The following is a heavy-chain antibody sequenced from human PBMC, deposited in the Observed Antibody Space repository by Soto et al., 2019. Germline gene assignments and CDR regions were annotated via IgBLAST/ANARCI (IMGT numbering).Heavy chain of an antibody. J-gene: IGHJ5*02. Sequence: XSVKVSCTASGYPFNIYYIHWVRLAPGHGLEWMGWLNPNSGDTRYSQQFQGRVTMTRDTSMNTVYMDLTGLTSGDTAVYYCAREGEVTGTQAFGPWGQGSQVTVPS. D-gene: IGHD2-21*02. CDR3: AREGEVTGTQAFGP. CDR2: LNPNSGDT. CDR1: GYPFNIYY. V-gene: IGHV1-2*02.